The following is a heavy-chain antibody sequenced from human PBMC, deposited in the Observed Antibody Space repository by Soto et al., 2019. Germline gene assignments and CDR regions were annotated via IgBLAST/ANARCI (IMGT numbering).Heavy chain of an antibody. D-gene: IGHD2-8*01. Sequence: GGSPRLSCAASGFTFSSYSMNWVRQAPGKGLEWVSSISSSSSYIYYADSVKGRFTISRDNAKNSLYLQMNSLRAEDTAVYYCARDRGYCTNGVCYRVGGYYYGMDVWGQGTTVTVSS. CDR1: GFTFSSYS. V-gene: IGHV3-21*01. CDR2: ISSSSSYI. CDR3: ARDRGYCTNGVCYRVGGYYYGMDV. J-gene: IGHJ6*02.